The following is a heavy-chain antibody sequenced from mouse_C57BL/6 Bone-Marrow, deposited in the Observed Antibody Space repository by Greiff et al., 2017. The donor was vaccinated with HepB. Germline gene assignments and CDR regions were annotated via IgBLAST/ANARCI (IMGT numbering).Heavy chain of an antibody. D-gene: IGHD3-2*02. CDR3: ARSGYAYFDY. CDR1: GYTFTSYW. J-gene: IGHJ2*01. Sequence: QVQLQQPGAELVRPGTSVKLSCKASGYTFTSYWMHWVKQRPGQGLEWIGVIDPSDSYTNYNQKFKGKATLTVDTSSSTAYMQLSSLTSEDSAVYYCARSGYAYFDYGGQGTTLTVSS. CDR2: IDPSDSYT. V-gene: IGHV1-59*01.